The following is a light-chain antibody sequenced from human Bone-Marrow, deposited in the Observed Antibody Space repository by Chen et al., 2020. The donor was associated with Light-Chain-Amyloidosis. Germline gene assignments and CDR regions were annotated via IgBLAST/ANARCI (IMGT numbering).Light chain of an antibody. J-gene: IGLJ3*02. CDR1: NIGSTS. Sequence: SYVLTLPSSVSVSPGQTATIACGGTNIGSTSVHWYQQTPGQAPLLVVYDDSDRPSGIPERLSGSNSGNTATLTISRVEAGEEADYYCQVWDRSSDRPVFGGGTKLTVL. CDR3: QVWDRSSDRPV. CDR2: DDS. V-gene: IGLV3-21*02.